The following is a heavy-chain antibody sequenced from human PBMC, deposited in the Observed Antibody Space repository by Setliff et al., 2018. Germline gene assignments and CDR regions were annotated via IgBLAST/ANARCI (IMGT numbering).Heavy chain of an antibody. CDR2: ISAYNGKT. CDR1: GYTFTSFD. J-gene: IGHJ3*02. V-gene: IGHV1-18*01. D-gene: IGHD3-22*01. CDR3: TRDLDYQYYYETSGRDAFDI. Sequence: ASVKVSCKASGYTFTSFDISWVRQAPGQGLEWMGWISAYNGKTNYAQRLQGRVTMTTDTSTSTAYMELRSLRSDDTAVYYCTRDLDYQYYYETSGRDAFDIWGLGTMVTVSS.